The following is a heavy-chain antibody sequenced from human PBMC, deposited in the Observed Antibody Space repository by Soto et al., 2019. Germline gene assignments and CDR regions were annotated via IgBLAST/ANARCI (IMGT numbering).Heavy chain of an antibody. J-gene: IGHJ4*02. CDR2: IQSGGTT. Sequence: PGGSLRLSCAASGFTVSSKYMTWVRQAPGKGLEWVSLIQSGGTTYYADSVKGRFTISRDNSKNTLYLQMNSLRAEDTAVYYCAKTTTPVTGTTGSDFDYWGQGTLVTVSS. D-gene: IGHD1-7*01. CDR3: AKTTTPVTGTTGSDFDY. V-gene: IGHV3-66*01. CDR1: GFTVSSKY.